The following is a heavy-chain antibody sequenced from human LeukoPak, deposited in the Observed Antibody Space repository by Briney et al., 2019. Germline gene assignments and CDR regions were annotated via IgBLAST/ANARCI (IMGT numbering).Heavy chain of an antibody. Sequence: PGESLRLSCAASGFTFTTYAMSWVRQAPGKGLEWVSNTSGRGSSINYADSVKGRFTISRDNAKNTLYLQMNSLRAEDTAVYYCVRNDTSGVGLDYWGQGTLVTVSS. D-gene: IGHD3-3*01. CDR3: VRNDTSGVGLDY. CDR1: GFTFTTYA. V-gene: IGHV3-23*01. CDR2: TSGRGSSI. J-gene: IGHJ4*02.